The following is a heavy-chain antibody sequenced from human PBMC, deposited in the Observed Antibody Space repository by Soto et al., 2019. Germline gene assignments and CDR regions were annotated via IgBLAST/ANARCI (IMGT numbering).Heavy chain of an antibody. CDR2: INPNSGGT. CDR1: GYTFTGYY. CDR3: ARASHYYGSGSYRSDAFDI. V-gene: IGHV1-2*04. J-gene: IGHJ3*02. Sequence: ASVKVSCKASGYTFTGYYMHWVRQAPGQGLEWMGWINPNSGGTNYAQKFQGWVTMTRDTSISTAYMELSRLRSDDTAVYYCARASHYYGSGSYRSDAFDIWGQGTMVTVSS. D-gene: IGHD3-10*01.